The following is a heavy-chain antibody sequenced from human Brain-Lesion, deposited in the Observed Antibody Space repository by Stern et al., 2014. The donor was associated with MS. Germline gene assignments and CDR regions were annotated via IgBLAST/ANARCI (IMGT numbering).Heavy chain of an antibody. V-gene: IGHV1-2*02. J-gene: IGHJ6*02. CDR2: INPNTGGT. CDR1: GYIFTGYY. Sequence: VQLVQSGAEVKKPGASGKVSCKTSGYIFTGYYIHWVRKAPGQGLAWMAWINPNTGGTKYAQKFQGRVTMSRDTSISTAYVELSSLTSDDTAVYYCARDQRGITIFGVVTDYYYLGMDVWGQGTTVTVSS. CDR3: ARDQRGITIFGVVTDYYYLGMDV. D-gene: IGHD3-3*01.